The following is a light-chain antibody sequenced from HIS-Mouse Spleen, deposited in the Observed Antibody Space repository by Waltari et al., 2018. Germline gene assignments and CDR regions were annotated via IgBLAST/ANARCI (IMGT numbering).Light chain of an antibody. V-gene: IGLV3-21*03. CDR3: QVWDSSSDHVV. CDR2: AVS. Sequence: SYVLTQPPSVSVAPGKTARITCGGNNIGSKSVHWYQQKPGQAPVLVVYAVSARPSGIPERFSGSNSGNTATLTISRVEAGDEADYYCQVWDSSSDHVVFGGGTKLTVL. CDR1: NIGSKS. J-gene: IGLJ2*01.